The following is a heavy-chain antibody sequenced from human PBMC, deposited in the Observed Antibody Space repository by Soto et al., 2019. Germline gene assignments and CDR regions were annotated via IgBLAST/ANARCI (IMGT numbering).Heavy chain of an antibody. V-gene: IGHV4-39*01. J-gene: IGHJ4*02. Sequence: QLQLQESGPGLVKPSETLSLTCTVSGVSITNTSYYWGWIRQPPGKGLEWIGTIYFSGSTFHNPTLKSRRTISVDTSKNQFSMRLSSVTAADTAVYYCARHGSYWGQGTLVAVSS. CDR1: GVSITNTSYY. CDR3: ARHGSY. CDR2: IYFSGST.